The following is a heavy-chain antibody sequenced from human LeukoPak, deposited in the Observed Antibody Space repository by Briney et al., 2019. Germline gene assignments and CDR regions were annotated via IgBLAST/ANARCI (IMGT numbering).Heavy chain of an antibody. V-gene: IGHV3-30*04. D-gene: IGHD3-10*02. J-gene: IGHJ4*02. CDR3: AREPAINMSIGFEY. CDR1: GFTFSSYA. Sequence: GRSLRLSCAASGFTFSSYAMHWVRQAPGKGLEWVSVISYDGSNKYYADSVKGRFTISRDNSKNTLYLQMNSLRAEDTAVYYCAREPAINMSIGFEYWGQGTLVTVSS. CDR2: ISYDGSNK.